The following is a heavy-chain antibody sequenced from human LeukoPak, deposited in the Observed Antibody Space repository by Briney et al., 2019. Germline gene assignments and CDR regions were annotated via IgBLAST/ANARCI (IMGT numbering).Heavy chain of an antibody. D-gene: IGHD4-17*01. Sequence: PSETLSLICAVYGGSFSGYYWSWIRQPPGKGLEWIGEINHSGSTNYNPSLKSRVTISVDTSKNQFSLKLSSVTAADTAVYYCASPRLRSDYWGQGTLVTVSS. CDR1: GGSFSGYY. V-gene: IGHV4-34*01. CDR3: ASPRLRSDY. J-gene: IGHJ4*02. CDR2: INHSGST.